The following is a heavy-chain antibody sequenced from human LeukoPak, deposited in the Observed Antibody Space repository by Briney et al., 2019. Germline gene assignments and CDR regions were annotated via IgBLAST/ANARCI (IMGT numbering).Heavy chain of an antibody. J-gene: IGHJ5*02. CDR2: IYYSGST. V-gene: IGHV4-39*01. CDR1: GGSISSSSYY. Sequence: PSETLSLTCTVSGGSISSSSYYWGWIRQPPGKGLEWIGSIYYSGSTYYNPSLKSRVTISVDTSKNQFSLKLSSVTAADTAVYYCARRQLDYYGPGWFDPWGQGTLVTVSS. CDR3: ARRQLDYYGPGWFDP. D-gene: IGHD3-10*01.